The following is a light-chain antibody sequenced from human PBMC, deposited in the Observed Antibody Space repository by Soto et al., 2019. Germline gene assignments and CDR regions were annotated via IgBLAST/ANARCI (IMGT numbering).Light chain of an antibody. CDR2: RNN. Sequence: QSVLTQPPSPSGTLGQRVTISCSGSSFTIGSNCVYWYQRLPGTAHKLLIYRNNQRPSGVPDRFSGSKSGTTASLAISGLRSEGEADYYCAAWDDSLSGPVFGGGTKVTVL. V-gene: IGLV1-47*01. CDR1: SFTIGSNC. J-gene: IGLJ3*02. CDR3: AAWDDSLSGPV.